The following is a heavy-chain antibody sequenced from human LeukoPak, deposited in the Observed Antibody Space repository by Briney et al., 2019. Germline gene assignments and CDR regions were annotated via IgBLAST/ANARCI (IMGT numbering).Heavy chain of an antibody. CDR1: GFTLSSYS. J-gene: IGHJ3*02. D-gene: IGHD3-10*01. Sequence: PGGSLRLSCAASGFTLSSYSMNWVRQAPGKGREWVSSIISSSSYIYYADSVQGRFTISRDNAKNSLYLQMNSLRAEDTAVYYCARGGITMVRGGSDAFDIWGQGTMVTVSS. CDR3: ARGGITMVRGGSDAFDI. CDR2: IISSSSYI. V-gene: IGHV3-21*01.